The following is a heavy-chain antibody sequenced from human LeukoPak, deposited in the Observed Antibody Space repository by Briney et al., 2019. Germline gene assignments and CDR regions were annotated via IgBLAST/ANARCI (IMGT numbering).Heavy chain of an antibody. CDR2: ISSSSSYI. J-gene: IGHJ5*02. CDR1: GFTFSSYS. V-gene: IGHV3-21*01. D-gene: IGHD3-3*01. CDR3: ARDENTIFGVVYEYNWFDP. Sequence: GGSLRPSCAASGFTFSSYSMNWVRQAPGKGLEWVSYISSSSSYIYYADSVKGRFTISRDNAKNSLYLQMNSLRAEDTAVYYCARDENTIFGVVYEYNWFDPWGQGTLVTVSS.